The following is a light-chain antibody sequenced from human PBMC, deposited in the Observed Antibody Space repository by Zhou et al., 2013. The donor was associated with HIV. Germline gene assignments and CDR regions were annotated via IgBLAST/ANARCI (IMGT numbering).Light chain of an antibody. CDR3: QQYGNSPWT. CDR1: QSFSSIH. V-gene: IGKV3-20*01. J-gene: IGKJ1*01. CDR2: DAS. Sequence: EIVLTQSPGTLSLSPGERATFSCRASQSFSSIHLAWYRQKPGQAPRLLIYDASSRATGIPDRLSGSGSGTDFTLTISRLEPEDFAVYYCQQYGNSPWTFGQGTKVEIK.